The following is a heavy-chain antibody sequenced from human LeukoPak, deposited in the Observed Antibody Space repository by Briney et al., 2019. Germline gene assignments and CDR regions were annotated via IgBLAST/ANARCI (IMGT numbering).Heavy chain of an antibody. J-gene: IGHJ4*02. V-gene: IGHV1-2*02. CDR1: GYTFTGYY. CDR2: INPNSGGT. Sequence: ASVKVSCEASGYTFTGYYMHWVRQAPGQGLEWMGWINPNSGGTNYAQKFQGRVTMTRDTSISTAYMELSRLRSDDTAVYYCARDSDQVVVVVAATLDYWGQGTLVTVSS. D-gene: IGHD2-15*01. CDR3: ARDSDQVVVVVAATLDY.